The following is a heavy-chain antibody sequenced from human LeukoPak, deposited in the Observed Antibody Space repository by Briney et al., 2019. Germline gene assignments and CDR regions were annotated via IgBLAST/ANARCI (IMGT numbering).Heavy chain of an antibody. D-gene: IGHD1-1*01. Sequence: GGSLRLSCAASGFTFSSHWMSWVRQAPGKGLEWVANIKSDGSTKYYVDSVKGRFTISRDNAESSLYLQMNSLRAEGTAVYYCARIGSASTNWFDPWGQGTLVTVSS. V-gene: IGHV3-7*03. CDR2: IKSDGSTK. CDR1: GFTFSSHW. J-gene: IGHJ5*02. CDR3: ARIGSASTNWFDP.